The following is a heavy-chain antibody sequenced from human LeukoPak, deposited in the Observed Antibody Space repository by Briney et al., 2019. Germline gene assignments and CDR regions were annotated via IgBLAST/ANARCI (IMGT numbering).Heavy chain of an antibody. D-gene: IGHD3-22*01. Sequence: SETLSLICNVSRGSVSSYFWRWIRQPAGKGLEWIGRVHASGSTNYSPSLKSRVTISVDKSKNQLSLKLNSVTAADTALYYCARVAYYYDSSGSSRGYYFDYWGQGTLVTVSS. V-gene: IGHV4-4*07. J-gene: IGHJ4*02. CDR2: VHASGST. CDR1: RGSVSSYF. CDR3: ARVAYYYDSSGSSRGYYFDY.